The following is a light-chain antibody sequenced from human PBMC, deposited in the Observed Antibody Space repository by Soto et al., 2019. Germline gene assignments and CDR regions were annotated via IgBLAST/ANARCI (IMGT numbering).Light chain of an antibody. Sequence: DIVLTQAPDNLSLSPGESATLSCRVSQFTNGKYVAWYQQRHGLPPRLLVYGASKRAPGIPDRFRGSGSGSEFTLTISAVEPEDFAVYFCQHFGSSPPVTFGQGTRLEI. CDR2: GAS. V-gene: IGKV3-20*01. CDR1: QFTNGKY. J-gene: IGKJ5*01. CDR3: QHFGSSPPVT.